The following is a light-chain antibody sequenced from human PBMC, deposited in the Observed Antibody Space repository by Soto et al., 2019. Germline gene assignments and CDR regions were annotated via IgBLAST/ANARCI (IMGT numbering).Light chain of an antibody. V-gene: IGKV1-39*01. CDR3: QHYKMYSPWT. CDR2: AAS. Sequence: DIQMTQSPSSLSASVGDRVTITCRASQSISRYLNWYQHKPGRAPKVLISAASSLQREVPSRFSGSGSGTDFTLTITSLQPEDFATYYCQHYKMYSPWTFGQGTKVEIK. J-gene: IGKJ1*01. CDR1: QSISRY.